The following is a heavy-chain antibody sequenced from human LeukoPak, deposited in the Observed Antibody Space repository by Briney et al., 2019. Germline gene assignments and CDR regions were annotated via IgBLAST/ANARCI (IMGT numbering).Heavy chain of an antibody. Sequence: ARGSLRLSCAASGFSFRTYDMHWVRQGTGKGLEWVSGIGVRGDTHYPGSVKGRFTISRENAENSLYLQMNSLRVEDTAVYYCARAARFLESTGAHAFDLWGQGTMVTVSS. J-gene: IGHJ3*01. D-gene: IGHD2-8*02. CDR3: ARAARFLESTGAHAFDL. CDR2: IGVRGDT. V-gene: IGHV3-13*01. CDR1: GFSFRTYD.